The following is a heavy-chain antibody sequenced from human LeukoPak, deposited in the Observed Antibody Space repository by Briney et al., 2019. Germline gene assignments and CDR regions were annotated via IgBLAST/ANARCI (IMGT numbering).Heavy chain of an antibody. CDR3: ASGFSVGVAGEYSSSSVDY. CDR2: IRNKANSYTT. D-gene: IGHD6-6*01. CDR1: GFTFSDHY. J-gene: IGHJ4*02. V-gene: IGHV3-72*01. Sequence: GGSLRLSCAASGFTFSDHYMDWVRQAPGKGLEWVGRIRNKANSYTTEYAASVKGRFTISRDESENSLYLQMNSLKTEDTAVYYCASGFSVGVAGEYSSSSVDYWGQGTLVTVSS.